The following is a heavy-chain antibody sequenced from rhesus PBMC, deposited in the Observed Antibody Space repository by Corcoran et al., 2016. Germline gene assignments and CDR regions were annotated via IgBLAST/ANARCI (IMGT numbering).Heavy chain of an antibody. J-gene: IGHJ4*01. D-gene: IGHD6-31*01. CDR2: IFCSGGST. Sequence: QVQLQESGPGLVKPSENLPLTCAVSGASLSSNYCSWLRQAPGKGLEGIGRIFCSGGSTDYNPSLKSRVTISIDTSKNQFSLKLSSVTAADTAVYYCAKTYSVAAETWGQGVLVTVSS. CDR1: GASLSSNY. V-gene: IGHV4S2*01. CDR3: AKTYSVAAET.